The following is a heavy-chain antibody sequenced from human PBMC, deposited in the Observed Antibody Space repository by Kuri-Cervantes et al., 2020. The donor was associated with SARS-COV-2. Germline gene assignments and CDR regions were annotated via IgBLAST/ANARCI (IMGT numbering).Heavy chain of an antibody. CDR1: GGSFSGYY. V-gene: IGHV4-34*01. Sequence: SETLSLTCAVYGGSFSGYYWSWIRQPPGKGLEWIGEINHSGSTNYNPSLKSRVTISVDTSKNQFSLKLSSVTAADTAVYYCARGNLALGYGDFPFDYWGQGSVVTVSS. CDR2: INHSGST. J-gene: IGHJ4*02. CDR3: ARGNLALGYGDFPFDY. D-gene: IGHD4-17*01.